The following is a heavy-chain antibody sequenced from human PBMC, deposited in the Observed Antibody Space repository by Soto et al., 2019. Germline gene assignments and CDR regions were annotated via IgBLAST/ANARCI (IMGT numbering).Heavy chain of an antibody. CDR2: MNPNSGNT. D-gene: IGHD2-15*01. Sequence: QVQLVQSGAEVKKPGASVKVSCKASGYTFTSYDINWVRQATGQGLEWMGWMNPNSGNTGYAQKFQGRVTMTRNTSISTADMELSSLRSEDTAVYYCARGNSRGVAATFWFDPWGQGTLVTVSS. CDR1: GYTFTSYD. CDR3: ARGNSRGVAATFWFDP. V-gene: IGHV1-8*01. J-gene: IGHJ5*02.